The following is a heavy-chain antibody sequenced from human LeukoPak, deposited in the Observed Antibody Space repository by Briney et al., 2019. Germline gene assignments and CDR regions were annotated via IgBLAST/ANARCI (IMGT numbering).Heavy chain of an antibody. D-gene: IGHD4-17*01. V-gene: IGHV3-49*04. J-gene: IGHJ5*02. Sequence: GGSLRLSCTASGFTFGDYAMSWVRQAPGKGLEWVGFIRSKAYGGTTEYAASAKGRFTISRDDSKSIAYLQMNSLKASDTAMYYCARFYGDGEKYWFDPWGQGTLVTVSS. CDR3: ARFYGDGEKYWFDP. CDR1: GFTFGDYA. CDR2: IRSKAYGGTT.